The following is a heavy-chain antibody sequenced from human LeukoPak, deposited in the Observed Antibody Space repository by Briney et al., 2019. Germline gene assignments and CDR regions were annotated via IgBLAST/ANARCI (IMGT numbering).Heavy chain of an antibody. Sequence: GVSLRLSCAASGFTFSSYGMHWVRQAPGKGLEWVAFIRYDGSNEYYADSVKGRFTISRDNSKNTLYLQMNSLRAEDTAVYYCAKDLPSYDFWSGSMYWGQGTLVTVSS. CDR2: IRYDGSNE. D-gene: IGHD3-3*01. J-gene: IGHJ4*02. CDR3: AKDLPSYDFWSGSMY. CDR1: GFTFSSYG. V-gene: IGHV3-30*02.